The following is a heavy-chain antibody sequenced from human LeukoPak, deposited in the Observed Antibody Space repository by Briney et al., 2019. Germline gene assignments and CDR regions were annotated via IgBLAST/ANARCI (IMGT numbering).Heavy chain of an antibody. CDR2: IWYDGSNK. CDR1: GFTFSNYD. J-gene: IGHJ4*02. Sequence: GGSLRLSCAVSGFTFSNYDMHWVRQAPGKGLEWVAVIWYDGSNKYYADSVKGRFTISRDNSKNTLYLQMNTLRAEDTAVYYCARDPGGVVYFDYWGQGTLVTVFS. V-gene: IGHV3-33*01. D-gene: IGHD2-8*01. CDR3: ARDPGGVVYFDY.